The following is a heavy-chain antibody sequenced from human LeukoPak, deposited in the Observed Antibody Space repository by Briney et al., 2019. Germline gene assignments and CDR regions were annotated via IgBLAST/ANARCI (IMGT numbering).Heavy chain of an antibody. D-gene: IGHD4-17*01. V-gene: IGHV3-21*01. J-gene: IGHJ4*02. Sequence: GGSLRLSCAASGFTFSSYSMTWVRQAPGKGLEWVSSISSSSSYIYYADSVKGRFTISRDNAKNSLYLQMNSLRAEDTAVYYCARVRTATPWSFDYWGQGTLVTVSS. CDR3: ARVRTATPWSFDY. CDR2: ISSSSSYI. CDR1: GFTFSSYS.